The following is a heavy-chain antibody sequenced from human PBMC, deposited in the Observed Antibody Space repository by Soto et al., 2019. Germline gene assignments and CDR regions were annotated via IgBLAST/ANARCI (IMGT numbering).Heavy chain of an antibody. Sequence: QVQLQQWGAGLLKPSETLSLTCAVYGGSFSGYYWSWIRQPPGKGLEWIGEINHSGSTNYNPSLKSRVTISVDTSKNPFSLKLSAVTAADTAVYYCARASGKKSIVVVTNNWFDPWGQGTLVTVSS. J-gene: IGHJ5*02. CDR3: ARASGKKSIVVVTNNWFDP. CDR1: GGSFSGYY. CDR2: INHSGST. V-gene: IGHV4-34*01. D-gene: IGHD3-22*01.